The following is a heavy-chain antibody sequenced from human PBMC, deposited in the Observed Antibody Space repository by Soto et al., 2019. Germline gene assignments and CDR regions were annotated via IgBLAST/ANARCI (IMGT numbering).Heavy chain of an antibody. J-gene: IGHJ4*02. V-gene: IGHV3-30*19. Sequence: QVQLVESGGGVVQPGKSLRLSCSASGFDFLYFGMHWVRQAPGKGLEWVAVINYDGTKKDYIDSVKGRFTISRDNAKQTLHLELKKLRDEDTAVYYCVRGKDNDLRGSLDFWGQGTLVSVSS. D-gene: IGHD1-1*01. CDR1: GFDFLYFG. CDR3: VRGKDNDLRGSLDF. CDR2: INYDGTKK.